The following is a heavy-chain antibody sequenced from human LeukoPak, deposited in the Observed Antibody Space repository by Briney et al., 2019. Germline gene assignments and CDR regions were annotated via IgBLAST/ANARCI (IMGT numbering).Heavy chain of an antibody. D-gene: IGHD5-18*01. V-gene: IGHV1-69*13. J-gene: IGHJ4*02. CDR3: ARDVPIRGYSYGPPTYYFDY. CDR2: IIPIFGTA. Sequence: ASVKVSCKASGGTFSSYAISWVRQAPGQGLEWMGGIIPIFGTANYAQKFQGRVTITADESTSTAYMELSSLRSEDTAVYYCARDVPIRGYSYGPPTYYFDYWGQGTLVTVSS. CDR1: GGTFSSYA.